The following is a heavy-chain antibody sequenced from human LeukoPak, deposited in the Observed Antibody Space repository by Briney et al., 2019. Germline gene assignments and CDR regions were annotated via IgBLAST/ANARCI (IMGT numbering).Heavy chain of an antibody. Sequence: GGSLRLSCAASGFTFSSYAMHWVRQAPGKGLEWVAVISYDGSNKYYADSVKGRFTISRDNSKNTLYLQMNSLRAEDTAVYYCARDSSGLIGSGSYYYYYGMDVWGQGTTVTVSS. J-gene: IGHJ6*02. V-gene: IGHV3-30-3*01. CDR1: GFTFSSYA. CDR3: ARDSSGLIGSGSYYYYYGMDV. CDR2: ISYDGSNK. D-gene: IGHD3-10*01.